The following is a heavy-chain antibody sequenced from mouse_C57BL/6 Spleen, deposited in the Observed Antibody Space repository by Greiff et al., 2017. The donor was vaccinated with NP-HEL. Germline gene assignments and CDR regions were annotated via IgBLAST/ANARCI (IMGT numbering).Heavy chain of an antibody. CDR2: IYPGDGAT. Sequence: QVQLQQSGPELVKPGASVKISCKASGYAFSSSWMNWVKQRPGTGLEWIGRIYPGDGATNYNGKFQGKATLTADKSSSTAYMQLSSLTSEDSAVYFCARRTTVGAPFDGWGQGTTLTVSS. J-gene: IGHJ2*01. CDR3: ARRTTVGAPFDG. V-gene: IGHV1-82*01. D-gene: IGHD1-1*01. CDR1: GYAFSSSW.